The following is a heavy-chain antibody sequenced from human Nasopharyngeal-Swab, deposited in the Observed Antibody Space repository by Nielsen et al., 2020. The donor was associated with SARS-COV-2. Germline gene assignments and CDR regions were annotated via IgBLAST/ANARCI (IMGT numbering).Heavy chain of an antibody. V-gene: IGHV4-59*01. J-gene: IGHJ4*02. Sequence: WIRQPPGKGLEWIGYIYYSGSTNYNPSLKSRVTISVDTSKNQFSLKLGSVTAADTAVYYCASGLNWFPFDYWGQGTLVTVSS. D-gene: IGHD3-9*01. CDR3: ASGLNWFPFDY. CDR2: IYYSGST.